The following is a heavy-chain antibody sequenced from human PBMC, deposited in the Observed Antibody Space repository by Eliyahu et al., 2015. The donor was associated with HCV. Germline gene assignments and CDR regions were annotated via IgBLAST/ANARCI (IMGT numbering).Heavy chain of an antibody. Sequence: EVKKPGSSVKVSCKASGGTFSSYAISWVRQAPGQGLEWXGGIIPIFGTANYAQKFQGRVTITADESTSTAYMELSSLRSEDTAVYYCARGPEGSGGGAGAPYYYGMDVWGQGTTVTVSS. CDR1: GGTFSSYA. CDR2: IIPIFGTA. J-gene: IGHJ6*02. D-gene: IGHD6-19*01. V-gene: IGHV1-69*01. CDR3: ARGPEGSGGGAGAPYYYGMDV.